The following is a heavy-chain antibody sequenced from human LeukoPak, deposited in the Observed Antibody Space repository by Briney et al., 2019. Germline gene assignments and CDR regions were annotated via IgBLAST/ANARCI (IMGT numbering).Heavy chain of an antibody. CDR3: ARAPGAALD. Sequence: SETLSLTCAVYGGSFSGYYWSWIHQPPGKGLEWIGEINHSGSTNYNPSLKSRVTISLDTSKNQFSLNLNSVTAADTAVYYCARAPGAALDWGQGTLVTVSS. D-gene: IGHD2-15*01. J-gene: IGHJ4*02. V-gene: IGHV4-34*01. CDR2: INHSGST. CDR1: GGSFSGYY.